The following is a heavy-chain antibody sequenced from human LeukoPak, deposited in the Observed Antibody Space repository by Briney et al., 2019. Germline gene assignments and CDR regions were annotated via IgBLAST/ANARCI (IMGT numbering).Heavy chain of an antibody. CDR1: GGSFSGYY. J-gene: IGHJ4*02. D-gene: IGHD3-10*01. CDR3: ARGRRSPYYYGSGSYYRH. Sequence: SETLSLTCAVYGGSFSGYYWSWIRQPPGKGLEWIGEINHSGSTNYNPSLKSRVTISVDTSKNQFSLKLSSVTAADTAVYYYARGRRSPYYYGSGSYYRHWGQGTLVTVSS. V-gene: IGHV4-34*01. CDR2: INHSGST.